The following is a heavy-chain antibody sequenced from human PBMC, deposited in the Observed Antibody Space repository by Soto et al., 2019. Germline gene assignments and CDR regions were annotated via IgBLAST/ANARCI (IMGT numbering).Heavy chain of an antibody. V-gene: IGHV4-31*03. D-gene: IGHD3-3*01. J-gene: IGHJ4*02. CDR2: IYYSGST. CDR1: GGSISSGGYY. Sequence: TLSLTCTVSGGSISSGGYYWSWIRQHPGKGLEWIGYIYYSGSTYYNPSLKSRVTISVDTSKNQFSLKLSSVTAADTAVYYCALAGAYYDFWSGYYKPHPFDYWGQGTLVTVSS. CDR3: ALAGAYYDFWSGYYKPHPFDY.